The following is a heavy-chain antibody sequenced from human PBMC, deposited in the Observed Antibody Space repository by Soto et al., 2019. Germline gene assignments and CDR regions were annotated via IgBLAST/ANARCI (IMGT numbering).Heavy chain of an antibody. V-gene: IGHV1-69*12. D-gene: IGHD5-12*01. CDR1: GGTFSSYT. J-gene: IGHJ2*01. Sequence: QVQLVQSGAEVKKPGSSVTVSCKASGGTFSSYTISWVRQAPGQGLEWMGGIIPIFGTANYAQKFQGRVTIXXDXSXXTGDMELSRLRSEDTAVYYCARGNHRWLQLWYFDLWGRGTLVTVSS. CDR3: ARGNHRWLQLWYFDL. CDR2: IIPIFGTA.